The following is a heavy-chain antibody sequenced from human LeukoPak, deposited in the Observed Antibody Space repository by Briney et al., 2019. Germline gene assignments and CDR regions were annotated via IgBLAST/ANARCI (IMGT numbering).Heavy chain of an antibody. D-gene: IGHD6-6*01. Sequence: PGGSLRLSCAASGFTFSSYWMSWVRQAPGKGLEWVANIKQDGSEKYYVDSVKGRFTISRDNAKNSLYLQMNSLRAEDMALYYCAKDQSYSSSGCFDYWGQGTLVTVSS. CDR3: AKDQSYSSSGCFDY. J-gene: IGHJ4*02. CDR2: IKQDGSEK. V-gene: IGHV3-7*03. CDR1: GFTFSSYW.